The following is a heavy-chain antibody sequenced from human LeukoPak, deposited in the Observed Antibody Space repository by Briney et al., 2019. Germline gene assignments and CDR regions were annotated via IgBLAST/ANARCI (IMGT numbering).Heavy chain of an antibody. V-gene: IGHV4-30-4*01. CDR2: TYYSGST. CDR1: GGSISSGDYY. J-gene: IGHJ4*02. D-gene: IGHD4-17*01. Sequence: PSETLSLTCTVSGGSISSGDYYWSWIRQPPGKGLEWIGYTYYSGSTYYNPSLKSRVTISVDTSKNQFSLKLSSVTAADTAVYYCARGTYGDQIDYWGQGTLVTVSS. CDR3: ARGTYGDQIDY.